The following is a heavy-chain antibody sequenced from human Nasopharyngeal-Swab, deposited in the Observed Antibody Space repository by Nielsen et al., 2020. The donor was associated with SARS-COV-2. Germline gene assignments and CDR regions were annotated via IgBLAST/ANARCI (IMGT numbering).Heavy chain of an antibody. J-gene: IGHJ6*02. CDR2: IYTSGST. CDR1: GGSISSGSYY. Sequence: SETLSLTCTVSGGSISSGSYYWSWLRQPAGKGLEWIGRIYTSGSTNYNPSLKSRVTISVDTSKNQFSLKLSSVTAADTAVYYCARIPPPQITSHYYYYGMDVWGQGTTVTVSS. V-gene: IGHV4-61*02. D-gene: IGHD3-16*01. CDR3: ARIPPPQITSHYYYYGMDV.